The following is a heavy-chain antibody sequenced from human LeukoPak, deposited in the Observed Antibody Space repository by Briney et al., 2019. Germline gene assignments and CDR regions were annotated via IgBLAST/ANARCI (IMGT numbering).Heavy chain of an antibody. D-gene: IGHD6-13*01. CDR2: ISGSGGST. CDR3: AKDRIAAAGGWFDP. J-gene: IGHJ5*02. V-gene: IGHV3-23*01. CDR1: GFTFSSYT. Sequence: PGGSLRLSCTASGFTFSSYTMSWVRQAPGKGLEWVSAISGSGGSTYYADSVKGRFTISRDNSKNTLYLQMNSLRAEDTAVYYCAKDRIAAAGGWFDPWGQGTLVTVSS.